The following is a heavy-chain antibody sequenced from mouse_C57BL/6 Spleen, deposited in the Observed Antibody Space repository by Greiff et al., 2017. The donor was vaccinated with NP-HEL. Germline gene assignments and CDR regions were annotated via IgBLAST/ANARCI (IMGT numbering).Heavy chain of an antibody. CDR1: GYTFTSYW. CDR3: ARDGSSSYYFDY. CDR2: IYPGSGST. J-gene: IGHJ2*01. D-gene: IGHD1-1*01. V-gene: IGHV1-55*01. Sequence: QVQLQQPGAELVKPGASVKMSCKASGYTFTSYWITWVKQRPGQGLEWIGDIYPGSGSTNYNEKFKSKATLTVDTSSSTAYMQLSSLTSEDSAVYYCARDGSSSYYFDYWGQGTTLTVSS.